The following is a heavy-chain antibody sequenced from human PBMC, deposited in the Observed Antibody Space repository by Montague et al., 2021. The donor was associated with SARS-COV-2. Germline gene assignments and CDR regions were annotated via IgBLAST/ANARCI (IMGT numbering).Heavy chain of an antibody. D-gene: IGHD3-9*01. CDR1: GGSISGSY. Sequence: SETLSLTCAVFGGSISGSYWSWIRQPPGQGLEWNGEINLSGSTNYNPSLTSRVTISVDTSKNQFSLKLSSVTAAATAVYYCAREYQLRLFDRSCRQSTFDFWGQGTLVTVTS. CDR3: AREYQLRLFDRSCRQSTFDF. J-gene: IGHJ4*02. CDR2: INLSGST. V-gene: IGHV4-34*01.